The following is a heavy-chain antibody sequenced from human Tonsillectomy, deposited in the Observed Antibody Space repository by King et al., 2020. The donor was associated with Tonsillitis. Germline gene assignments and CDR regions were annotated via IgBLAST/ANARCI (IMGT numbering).Heavy chain of an antibody. V-gene: IGHV3-30*04. CDR3: AIDSEFLEWSIAYYFDY. CDR1: GFTFSSYA. CDR2: ISYDGSNK. J-gene: IGHJ4*02. D-gene: IGHD3-3*01. Sequence: HVQLVESGGGVVQPGRSLRLSCAASGFTFSSYAMHWVRQAPGKGLEWVAVISYDGSNKYYADSVKGRFTISRDNSKNTLFLQMNSLRAEDTAVFYCAIDSEFLEWSIAYYFDYWGQGTLVTVSS.